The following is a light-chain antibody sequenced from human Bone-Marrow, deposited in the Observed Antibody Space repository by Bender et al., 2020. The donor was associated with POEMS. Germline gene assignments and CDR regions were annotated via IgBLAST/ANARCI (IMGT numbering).Light chain of an antibody. CDR2: SNN. Sequence: QSVLTQPPSASGTPGQSVTISCSGTSSNFGNNAANWYQHVPGTAPNLLLYSNNQRPSGVPDRFSASTSGTSASLAISGLHSDDEADYYCSSWDDSLNGWVFGGGTKLTVL. CDR3: SSWDDSLNGWV. CDR1: SSNFGNNA. V-gene: IGLV1-44*01. J-gene: IGLJ3*02.